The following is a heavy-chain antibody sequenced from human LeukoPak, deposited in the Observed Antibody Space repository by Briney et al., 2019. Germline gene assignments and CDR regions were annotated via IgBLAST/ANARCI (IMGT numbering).Heavy chain of an antibody. J-gene: IGHJ4*02. CDR2: IIPILGIA. Sequence: ASVKVSCKASGGTFNNYAISWVRQAPGQGLEWMGGIIPILGIANYAQKFQGRVTITADKFTSTAYMELSSLRSEDTAVYYCARGAGFAKPLPEYWGQGTLLTVSS. CDR3: ARGAGFAKPLPEY. D-gene: IGHD6-19*01. V-gene: IGHV1-69*10. CDR1: GGTFNNYA.